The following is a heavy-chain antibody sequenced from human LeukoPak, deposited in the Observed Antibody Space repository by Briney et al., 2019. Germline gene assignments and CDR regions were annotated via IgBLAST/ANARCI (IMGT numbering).Heavy chain of an antibody. Sequence: GGSLRLSCAASGFTFGTYGMHWVRQAPAKGLAWVAIIWYDGSDKYYADSVKGRFTISRDNSKDTMYLQMSSLRAEDTAMYFCARVPCTGGSCKPYYYYGMDVWGQGTTVTVS. CDR3: ARVPCTGGSCKPYYYYGMDV. V-gene: IGHV3-33*01. J-gene: IGHJ6*02. CDR2: IWYDGSDK. CDR1: GFTFGTYG. D-gene: IGHD2-8*02.